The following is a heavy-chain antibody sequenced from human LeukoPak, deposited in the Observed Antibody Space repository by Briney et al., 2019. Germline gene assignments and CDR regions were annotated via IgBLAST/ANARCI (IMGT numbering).Heavy chain of an antibody. CDR1: GFTFNDYG. CDR3: ARVGWSGYLYYMDV. Sequence: GGSLRLSCAASGFTFNDYGMSWLRQPPGKGLEWVSAINWNGGSTGYAGSVEGRFTISRDNAKNSLYLQMNSLRVEDTALYYCARVGWSGYLYYMDVWGKGTTVTVS. CDR2: INWNGGST. D-gene: IGHD3-3*01. J-gene: IGHJ6*03. V-gene: IGHV3-20*04.